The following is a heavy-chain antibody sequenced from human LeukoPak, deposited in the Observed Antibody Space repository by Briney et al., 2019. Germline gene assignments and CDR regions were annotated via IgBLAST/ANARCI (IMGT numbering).Heavy chain of an antibody. V-gene: IGHV3-9*03. CDR2: ISWNSGST. J-gene: IGHJ3*02. CDR3: AKLRSGSFDI. CDR1: GFTFGDYA. Sequence: GGSLRLSCAASGFTFGDYAMHWVRQAPGKGLEWVSGISWNSGSTVYADFVKGRFTISRDNAKNSLYLQMNSLRAEDMALYYCAKLRSGSFDIWGQGTMVTVSS.